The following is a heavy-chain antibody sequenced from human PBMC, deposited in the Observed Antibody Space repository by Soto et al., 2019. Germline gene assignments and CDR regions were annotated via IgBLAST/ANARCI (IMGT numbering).Heavy chain of an antibody. Sequence: QVQLVQSGAEVKKPGSSVKVSCKASGGTFSSYAISWVRQAPGQGLEWMGGIIPIFGTANYAQKFQGRVTITAAESTRTAYMDLSSLRSEDTAVYYCASTYIRHTVTGHNWFDPWGQGTLVTVSS. CDR2: IIPIFGTA. CDR1: GGTFSSYA. J-gene: IGHJ5*02. D-gene: IGHD4-17*01. CDR3: ASTYIRHTVTGHNWFDP. V-gene: IGHV1-69*12.